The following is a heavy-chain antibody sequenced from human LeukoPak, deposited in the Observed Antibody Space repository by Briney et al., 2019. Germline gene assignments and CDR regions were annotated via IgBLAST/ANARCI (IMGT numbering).Heavy chain of an antibody. D-gene: IGHD2-2*01. V-gene: IGHV3-64D*06. CDR1: GFTFSSYA. CDR2: ISSNGGST. Sequence: GGSLRLSCSASGFTFSSYAMHWVRQAPGKGLEYVSAISSNGGSTYYAGSVKGRFTISRDNSKNTLYLQMSSLRAEDTAMYYCARRVSSWFDPWGQGTLVTVSS. CDR3: ARRVSSWFDP. J-gene: IGHJ5*02.